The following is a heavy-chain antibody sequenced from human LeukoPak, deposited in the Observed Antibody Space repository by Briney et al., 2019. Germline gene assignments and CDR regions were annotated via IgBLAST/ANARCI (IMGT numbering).Heavy chain of an antibody. D-gene: IGHD4-11*01. CDR3: ARNDYSNYGGAFDI. CDR2: LYSGGST. Sequence: ETLSLTCTVSGGSIGSSTYYWGWIRQPPGKGLEWVSVLYSGGSTYYADSVKDRFTISRDNSKNTLYLQMDNLRAGDTAVYYCARNDYSNYGGAFDIWGQGTMVTVSS. CDR1: GGSIGSSTYY. J-gene: IGHJ3*02. V-gene: IGHV3-53*01.